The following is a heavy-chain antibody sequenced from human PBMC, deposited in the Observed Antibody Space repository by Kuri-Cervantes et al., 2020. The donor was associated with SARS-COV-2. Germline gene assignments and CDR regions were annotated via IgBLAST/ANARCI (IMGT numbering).Heavy chain of an antibody. CDR1: GFTFSRYG. J-gene: IGHJ4*02. D-gene: IGHD2-8*01. CDR3: AKDRFGVPDF. Sequence: GGSLRLSCGASGFTFSRYGMHWVRQAPGKGLEWVAFISFDGQNRKCMVSAKGRFTISRDSSQNTLYLQMKSLRSEDTAMYYCAKDRFGVPDFWGQGTRVTVSS. V-gene: IGHV3-30*18. CDR2: ISFDGQNR.